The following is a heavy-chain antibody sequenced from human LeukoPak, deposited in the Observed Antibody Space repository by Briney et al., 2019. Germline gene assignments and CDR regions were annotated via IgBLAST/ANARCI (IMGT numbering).Heavy chain of an antibody. Sequence: PGRSLRLSCAASGFTFSSYGMHWVRQAPGKGLEWVAVISYDGSNEYYADSVKGRFTISRDNAKNSLYLQMNSLRAEDTAVYYCARDRSSGWYSEKDYWGQGTLVTVSS. CDR3: ARDRSSGWYSEKDY. J-gene: IGHJ4*02. V-gene: IGHV3-30*03. CDR2: ISYDGSNE. CDR1: GFTFSSYG. D-gene: IGHD6-19*01.